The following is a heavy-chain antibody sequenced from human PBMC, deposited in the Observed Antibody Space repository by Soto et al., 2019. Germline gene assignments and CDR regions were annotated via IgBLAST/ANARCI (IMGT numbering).Heavy chain of an antibody. CDR1: GFTFDDYA. D-gene: IGHD2-15*01. CDR3: AIGGPEGFCSGGRCYFDY. CDR2: ISWNSNII. J-gene: IGHJ4*02. Sequence: EVQLVESGGGLVQPGRSLRLSCAASGFTFDDYAMHWVRRVPGKGLEWVSSISWNSNIIGYADSVKGRFTISRDNAKNSLYLQMNSPLPEDTALYYCAIGGPEGFCSGGRCYFDYWGQGTLVTVSS. V-gene: IGHV3-9*01.